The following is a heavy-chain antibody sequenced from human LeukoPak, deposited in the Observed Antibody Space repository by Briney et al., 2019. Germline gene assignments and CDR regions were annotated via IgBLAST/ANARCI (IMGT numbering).Heavy chain of an antibody. CDR2: IYYSGST. CDR1: GGSISSYY. CDR3: AREHYYDSSGLFFDY. Sequence: SETLSLTCTVSGGSISSYYWSWIRQPPVKGLEWIGYIYYSGSTNYNPSLKSRVTISVDTSKNQFSLKLSSVTAADTAVYYCAREHYYDSSGLFFDYWGQGTLVTVSS. V-gene: IGHV4-59*01. J-gene: IGHJ4*02. D-gene: IGHD3-22*01.